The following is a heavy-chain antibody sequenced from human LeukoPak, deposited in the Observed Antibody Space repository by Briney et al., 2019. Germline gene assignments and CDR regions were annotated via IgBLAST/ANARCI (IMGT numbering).Heavy chain of an antibody. CDR3: ATGLAYCGGDCSYYFDY. D-gene: IGHD2-21*01. V-gene: IGHV1-18*01. CDR1: GYTFTSYG. CDR2: ISAYNGNT. J-gene: IGHJ4*02. Sequence: ASVKVSCKASGYTFTSYGISWVRQAPGQGLEWMGWISAYNGNTNYAQKLQGRVTMTTDTSTSTAYMELRSLRSDDTAVYYCATGLAYCGGDCSYYFDYWGQGTLVTVSS.